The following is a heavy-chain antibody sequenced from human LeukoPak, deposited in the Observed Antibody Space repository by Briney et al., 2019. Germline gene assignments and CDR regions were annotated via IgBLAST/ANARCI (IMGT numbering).Heavy chain of an antibody. D-gene: IGHD3-22*01. V-gene: IGHV3-23*01. J-gene: IGHJ4*02. Sequence: PGGSLRLSCAASGIIFNSYIMSWVRQAPGQGLEWVSSISASGGSTYYADSVKGRFTISRDNSKNTVYLQMNSLRAEDTAVYYCAKDAPVGYYYDTSGLPDWGQGTLVTVSS. CDR3: AKDAPVGYYYDTSGLPD. CDR1: GIIFNSYI. CDR2: ISASGGST.